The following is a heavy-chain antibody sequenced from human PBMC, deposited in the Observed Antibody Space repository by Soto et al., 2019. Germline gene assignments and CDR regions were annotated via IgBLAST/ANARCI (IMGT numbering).Heavy chain of an antibody. D-gene: IGHD1-26*01. CDR2: IFSSGRT. Sequence: SETLSLTCSVSGASLLSSYWSWVRQPAGKGLEWIGHIFSSGRTSYNPSLKSRLTMSIDTSKNLFSLNLSSVTAADTAVYYCAKGWDVKYFDKWGQGXLVTVYS. CDR3: AKGWDVKYFDK. CDR1: GASLLSSY. V-gene: IGHV4-4*07. J-gene: IGHJ4*02.